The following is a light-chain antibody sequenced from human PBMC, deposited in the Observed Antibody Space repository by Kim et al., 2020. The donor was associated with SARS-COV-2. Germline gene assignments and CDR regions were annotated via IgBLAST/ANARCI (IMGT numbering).Light chain of an antibody. CDR3: QQLNSYPLT. J-gene: IGKJ4*01. Sequence: DIQLTQSPSFLSASVVDRVTITCRASQGISSYLAWYQQKPGKAPKLLIYAASTLQSGVPSRFSGSGSGTEFTLTISSLQPEYFATYYCQQLNSYPLTFGGGTKVDIK. V-gene: IGKV1-9*01. CDR2: AAS. CDR1: QGISSY.